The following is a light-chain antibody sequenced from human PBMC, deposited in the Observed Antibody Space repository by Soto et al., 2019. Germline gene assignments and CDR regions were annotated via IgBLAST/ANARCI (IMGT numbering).Light chain of an antibody. CDR2: DVT. CDR3: SSYSSTSRRRL. CDR1: SNDIGGYNY. J-gene: IGLJ1*01. V-gene: IGLV2-14*03. Sequence: QSALTQPASVSGSPGQSITIPCTGTSNDIGGYNYVSWYQQFPGKAPKLIIYDVTNRPSGVSFRFSGSKSGNTASLTISGLQAEDEAGCSSYSSTSRRRLFGAGTKVTVL.